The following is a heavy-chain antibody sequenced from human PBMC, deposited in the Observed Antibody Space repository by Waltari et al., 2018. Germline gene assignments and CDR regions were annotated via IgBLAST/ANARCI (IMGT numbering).Heavy chain of an antibody. D-gene: IGHD3-16*02. V-gene: IGHV3-23*01. Sequence: EVQLLESGGGLVQPGGSLRLSCVASEFTFSTYAMNWGRQAPGKGLGWGGGISRHRADIYHADSGKGRFTISKDNSKNMLYLHKNSLGAGDTATYHCTAGGGDYRPFDYWGQGTLVTVSS. CDR3: TAGGGDYRPFDY. CDR1: EFTFSTYA. CDR2: ISRHRADI. J-gene: IGHJ4*02.